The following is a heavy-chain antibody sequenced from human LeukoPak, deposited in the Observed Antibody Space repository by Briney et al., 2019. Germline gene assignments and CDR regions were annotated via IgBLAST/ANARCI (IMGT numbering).Heavy chain of an antibody. Sequence: ASVKVSCKASGGTFSSYAISWVRQAPGQGLEWMGRIIPIFGTANYAQKFQGRVTITTHESTSTAYMELSSLRSQHTAVYYCARDALGTSTVTTAPFDYWGQGTLVTVSS. J-gene: IGHJ4*02. CDR1: GGTFSSYA. CDR2: IIPIFGTA. CDR3: ARDALGTSTVTTAPFDY. D-gene: IGHD4-11*01. V-gene: IGHV1-69*05.